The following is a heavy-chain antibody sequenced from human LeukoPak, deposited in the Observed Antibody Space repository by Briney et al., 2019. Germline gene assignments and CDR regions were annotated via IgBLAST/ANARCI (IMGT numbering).Heavy chain of an antibody. V-gene: IGHV1-2*02. CDR1: GYTFTSYY. D-gene: IGHD3-10*01. CDR2: INPNSGGT. J-gene: IGHJ4*02. CDR3: ARDERYGSGSYPKPYFDY. Sequence: ASVKVSCKASGYTFTSYYMHWVRQAPGQGLEWMGWINPNSGGTNYAQKFQGRVTMTRDTSISTAYMELSRLRSDDTAVYYCARDERYGSGSYPKPYFDYWGQGTLVTVSS.